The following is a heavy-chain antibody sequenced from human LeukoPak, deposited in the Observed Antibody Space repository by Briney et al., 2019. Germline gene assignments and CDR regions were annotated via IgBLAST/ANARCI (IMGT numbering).Heavy chain of an antibody. Sequence: ASVKVSFTASGYTFTSYYMHWVRQAPGQGLEWMGIINPSGGSTSYAQKFQGRVTMTRDTSTSTVYMELSSLRSEDTAVYYCAREFVAPNYGMDVWGQGTTVTVSS. V-gene: IGHV1-46*01. J-gene: IGHJ6*02. CDR2: INPSGGST. CDR3: AREFVAPNYGMDV. D-gene: IGHD2-21*01. CDR1: GYTFTSYY.